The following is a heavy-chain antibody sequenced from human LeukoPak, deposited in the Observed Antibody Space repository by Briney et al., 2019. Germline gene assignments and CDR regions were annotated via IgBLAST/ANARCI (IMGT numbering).Heavy chain of an antibody. Sequence: ASVKVSCKAPGYTFTGYYMHWVRQAPGQGLEWMGWINPNSGGTNYAQKFQGRVTMTRDTSISTAYMELSRLRSDDTAVYYCARVRSVAAHYYYYYMDVWGKGTTVTVSS. CDR2: INPNSGGT. V-gene: IGHV1-2*02. J-gene: IGHJ6*03. CDR3: ARVRSVAAHYYYYYMDV. D-gene: IGHD6-19*01. CDR1: GYTFTGYY.